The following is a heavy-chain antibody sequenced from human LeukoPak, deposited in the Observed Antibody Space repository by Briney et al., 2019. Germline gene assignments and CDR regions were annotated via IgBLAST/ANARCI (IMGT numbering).Heavy chain of an antibody. D-gene: IGHD6-13*01. J-gene: IGHJ6*03. CDR1: GGTFSSYV. CDR2: IIPIFGTA. V-gene: IGHV1-69*05. CDR3: ARGRISGAAEVYYYYMDV. Sequence: SVKVSCKASGGTFSSYVISWVRQAPGQGLEWMGGIIPIFGTANYAQKFQGRVTITTDESTSTAYMELSSLRSEDTAVYYCARGRISGAAEVYYYYMDVWGKGTTVTVSS.